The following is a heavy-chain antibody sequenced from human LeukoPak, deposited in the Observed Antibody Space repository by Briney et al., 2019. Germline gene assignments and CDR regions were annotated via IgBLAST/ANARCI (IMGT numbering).Heavy chain of an antibody. CDR3: ARDSSAYYYDSSGYYLGIKSYYFDY. Sequence: ASVKVSCKASGYTFTSYGISWVRQAPGQGLEWMGWICAYKGNTNYAQKLQGRVTMNTDTSTSTAYMELRSLRSDDTAVYYCARDSSAYYYDSSGYYLGIKSYYFDYWGQGTLVTVSS. J-gene: IGHJ4*02. V-gene: IGHV1-18*01. CDR2: ICAYKGNT. D-gene: IGHD3-22*01. CDR1: GYTFTSYG.